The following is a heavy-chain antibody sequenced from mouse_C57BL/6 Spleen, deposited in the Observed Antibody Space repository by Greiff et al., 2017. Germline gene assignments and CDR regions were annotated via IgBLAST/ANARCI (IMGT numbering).Heavy chain of an antibody. CDR3: ARGGNYYGSSYRYFDV. CDR2: INPSNGGT. J-gene: IGHJ1*03. D-gene: IGHD1-1*01. CDR1: GYTFTSYW. Sequence: QVQLQQPGPELVKPGASVKLSCKASGYTFTSYWMHWVKQRPGQGLEWIGNINPSNGGTNYNEKFKSKATLTVDKSSSTAYMQLSSLTSEDSAVYYCARGGNYYGSSYRYFDVWGTGTTVTVSS. V-gene: IGHV1-53*01.